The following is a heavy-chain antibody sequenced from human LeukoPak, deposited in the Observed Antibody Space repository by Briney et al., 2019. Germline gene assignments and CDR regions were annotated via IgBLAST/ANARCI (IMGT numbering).Heavy chain of an antibody. CDR2: ISAYNGNT. Sequence: ASVKVSCKASGYTFTSYGISWVRQAPGQGLEWMGWISAYNGNTNYAQILQGRVTMTTDTSTSTAYMELRSLRSDDTAVYYCARAHGDYVGNYSDYWGQGTLVTVSS. CDR1: GYTFTSYG. D-gene: IGHD4-17*01. V-gene: IGHV1-18*04. J-gene: IGHJ4*02. CDR3: ARAHGDYVGNYSDY.